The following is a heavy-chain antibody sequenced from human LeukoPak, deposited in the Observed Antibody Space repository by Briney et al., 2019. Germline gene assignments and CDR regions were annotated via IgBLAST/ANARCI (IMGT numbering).Heavy chain of an antibody. Sequence: SETLSLTCAVYGGSFSGYYWSWIRQPPGKELEWIGEINHSGSTNYNPSLKSRVTISVDTSKNQFSLKLSSVTAADTAVYYCARASDYDFWSGYYSYYYYGMDVWGQGTTVTVSS. V-gene: IGHV4-34*01. D-gene: IGHD3-3*01. J-gene: IGHJ6*02. CDR1: GGSFSGYY. CDR2: INHSGST. CDR3: ARASDYDFWSGYYSYYYYGMDV.